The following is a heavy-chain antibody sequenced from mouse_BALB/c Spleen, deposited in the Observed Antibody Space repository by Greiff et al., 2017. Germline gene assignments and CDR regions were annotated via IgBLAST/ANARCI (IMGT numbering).Heavy chain of an antibody. Sequence: EVKLMESGGGLVQPGGSLKLSCAASGFTFSSYGMSWVRQTPDKRLELVATINSNGGSTYYPDSVKGRFTISRDNAKNTLYLQMSSLKSEDTAMYYCARDIGYDKLFCAYWGQGTLVTVSA. CDR1: GFTFSSYG. V-gene: IGHV5-6-3*01. CDR2: INSNGGST. CDR3: ARDIGYDKLFCAY. J-gene: IGHJ3*01. D-gene: IGHD1-3*01.